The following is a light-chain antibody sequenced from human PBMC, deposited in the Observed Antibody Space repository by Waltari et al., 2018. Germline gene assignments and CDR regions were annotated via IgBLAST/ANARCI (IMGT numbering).Light chain of an antibody. CDR2: GAS. CDR3: QQYNTWPPST. J-gene: IGKJ2*02. V-gene: IGKV3-15*01. Sequence: EIVMTQSPAALSVSPGERATLSCRASQSISNNLAWYQHKPGQPPRLLISGASTRATGVPARFSGSGPGTEFTLTISSLQSEDSAIYFCQQYNTWPPSTFGQGTKLEIK. CDR1: QSISNN.